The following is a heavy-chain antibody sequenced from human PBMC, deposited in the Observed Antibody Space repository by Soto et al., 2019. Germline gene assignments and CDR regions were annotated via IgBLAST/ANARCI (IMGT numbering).Heavy chain of an antibody. CDR1: GFTFSSYG. V-gene: IGHV3-33*01. CDR3: ARGPGTSYFDY. D-gene: IGHD2-2*01. CDR2: IWSGGSNE. J-gene: IGHJ4*02. Sequence: QVQLVESGGGVVQPGRSLRLSCAASGFTFSSYGMHWVRQAPGKGLEWVAVIWSGGSNENYADSVEGRFTISRDNSKNMLYLQMNSLRAEDTAVYYCARGPGTSYFDYWGQGSLVTVSS.